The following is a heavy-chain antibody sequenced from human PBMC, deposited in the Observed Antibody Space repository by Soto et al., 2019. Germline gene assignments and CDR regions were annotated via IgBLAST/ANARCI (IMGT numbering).Heavy chain of an antibody. CDR3: ARENEVAAAGPYYYYYGMDV. J-gene: IGHJ6*02. CDR1: GFTFSSYG. CDR2: IWYDGSNK. V-gene: IGHV3-33*01. Sequence: QVQLVESGGGVVQPGRSLRLSCAASGFTFSSYGMHWVRQAPGKGLEWVAVIWYDGSNKYYADSVKGRFTISRDNSKNTLYLQMNSLRAEDTAVYYCARENEVAAAGPYYYYYGMDVWGQGTTVTVSS. D-gene: IGHD6-13*01.